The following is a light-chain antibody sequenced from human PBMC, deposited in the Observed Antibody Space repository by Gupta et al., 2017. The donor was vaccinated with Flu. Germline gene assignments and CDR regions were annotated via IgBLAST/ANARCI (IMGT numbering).Light chain of an antibody. CDR2: GAS. J-gene: IGKJ1*01. V-gene: IGKV3-20*01. CDR1: QTVSSSY. CDR3: HQYVDSPG. Sequence: EIVLTQSPGTLSLSPGEGATLSCRASQTVSSSYLAWYQQKPGQAPRLLIYGASNRATGITVRFGGSGSGTDFTLTSSRLEPEDFAVYYWHQYVDSPGFGQGTKVEIK.